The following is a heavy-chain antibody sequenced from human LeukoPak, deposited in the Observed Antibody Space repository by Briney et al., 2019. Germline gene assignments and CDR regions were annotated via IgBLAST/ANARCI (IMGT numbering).Heavy chain of an antibody. J-gene: IGHJ6*02. Sequence: SETLSLTCTVSGGSISSYHWSWIRQPPGKGLEWIGYIYYSGSTNYNPSLKSRVTISVDTSKNQFSLKLSSVTAAGTAVYYCARAGYCSGGSCYLRYYYYYGMDVWGQGTTVTVSS. CDR3: ARAGYCSGGSCYLRYYYYYGMDV. V-gene: IGHV4-59*01. D-gene: IGHD2-15*01. CDR1: GGSISSYH. CDR2: IYYSGST.